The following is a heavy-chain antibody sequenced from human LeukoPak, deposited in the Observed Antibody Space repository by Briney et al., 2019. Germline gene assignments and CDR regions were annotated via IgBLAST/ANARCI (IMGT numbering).Heavy chain of an antibody. D-gene: IGHD6-13*01. CDR3: AKGPAAGTGPDY. Sequence: SETLSLTCSVSGGSVSSGISYWSWIRQPPGEGLEWIAYISDSGGSDYNPSLRARVTISLDTSKNQFSLRLTSVTDADTAVYYCAKGPAAGTGPDYWGQGTLVTVSS. J-gene: IGHJ4*02. V-gene: IGHV4-61*01. CDR2: ISDSGGS. CDR1: GGSVSSGISY.